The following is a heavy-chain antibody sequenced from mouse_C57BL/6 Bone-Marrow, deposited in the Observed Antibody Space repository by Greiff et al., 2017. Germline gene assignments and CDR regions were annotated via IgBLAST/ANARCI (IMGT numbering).Heavy chain of an antibody. CDR2: IYPRRGNT. Sequence: QVQLQQSGAELARPGASVKLSCKASGYTFTSHGISWVKQRTGKGLEWIGEIYPRRGNTYYNEQIKGKATLTADKSSSTAYLALRSLTSEDSAVYFCAISPCGSSNDYFDYWGQGTTLTVSS. V-gene: IGHV1-81*01. CDR3: AISPCGSSNDYFDY. J-gene: IGHJ2*01. CDR1: GYTFTSHG. D-gene: IGHD1-1*01.